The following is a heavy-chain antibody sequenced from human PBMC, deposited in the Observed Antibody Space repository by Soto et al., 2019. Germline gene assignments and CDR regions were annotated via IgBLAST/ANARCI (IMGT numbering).Heavy chain of an antibody. J-gene: IGHJ4*02. D-gene: IGHD6-13*01. CDR1: GFTFSSYA. CDR2: ISGSGGST. V-gene: IGHV3-23*01. Sequence: GGSLRLSCAASGFTFSSYAMSWVRQAPGKGLEWVSAISGSGGSTYYADSVKGRFTISRDNSKNTLYLQMNSLRAEDTAVYYCAKTPPGIAAAGKDNNVYWGQGTLVTVSS. CDR3: AKTPPGIAAAGKDNNVY.